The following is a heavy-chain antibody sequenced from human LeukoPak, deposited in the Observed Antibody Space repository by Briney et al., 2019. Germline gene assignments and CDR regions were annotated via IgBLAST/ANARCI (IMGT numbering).Heavy chain of an antibody. CDR2: IYYSGST. D-gene: IGHD6-19*01. CDR3: ARHGNVAVAGTGGVDY. Sequence: SETLSLTCTVSGGSLSSSSYYWGWPRQPPGRGLEGIGSIYYSGSTYYNPSLKSRVTISVDTSKNQFSLKLSSVTAADTAVYYCARHGNVAVAGTGGVDYWGQGTLVTVSS. V-gene: IGHV4-39*01. J-gene: IGHJ4*02. CDR1: GGSLSSSSYY.